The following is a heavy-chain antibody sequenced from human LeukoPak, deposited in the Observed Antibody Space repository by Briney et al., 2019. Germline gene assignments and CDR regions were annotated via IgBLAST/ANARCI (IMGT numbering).Heavy chain of an antibody. CDR2: ISSSSSYI. V-gene: IGHV3-21*01. J-gene: IGHJ3*02. Sequence: RGSLRLSCAASGFTFSGYSMNWVRQAPGKGLEWVSSISSSSSYIYYADSVKGRFTISRDNAKNSLYLQMNSLRAEDTAVYYCARDHAYAFDIWGQGTLVTVSS. CDR3: ARDHAYAFDI. CDR1: GFTFSGYS. D-gene: IGHD2-2*01.